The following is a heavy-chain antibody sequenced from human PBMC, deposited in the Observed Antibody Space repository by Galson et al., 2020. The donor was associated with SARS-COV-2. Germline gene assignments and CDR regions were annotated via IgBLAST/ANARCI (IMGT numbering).Heavy chain of an antibody. D-gene: IGHD3-10*01. CDR3: ARNAGHARGDY. V-gene: IGHV4-59*01. Sequence: SETLSLTCTVSGASISSYYWSWIRQPPGKGLEWIGYLHYSGSANYNPSFKSRVAISVDMSKTQFSLKLNSVTAADTAVYYCARNAGHARGDYWGQGTLVTVSS. CDR1: GASISSYY. J-gene: IGHJ4*02. CDR2: LHYSGSA.